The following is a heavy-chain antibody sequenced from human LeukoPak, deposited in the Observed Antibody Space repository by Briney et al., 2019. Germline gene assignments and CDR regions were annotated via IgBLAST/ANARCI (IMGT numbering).Heavy chain of an antibody. CDR1: GGSISSYY. V-gene: IGHV4-4*07. J-gene: IGHJ4*02. D-gene: IGHD3-22*01. Sequence: SETLSLTCTISGGSISSYYWSWIRQPAGKGLEWIGHIYTSGNTNYNPSLKSRVTMSVDTSKNQFSLKLRSVTAADTAVYYCARDGYYFDSSGYYFWGQGTLVTVSS. CDR3: ARDGYYFDSSGYYF. CDR2: IYTSGNT.